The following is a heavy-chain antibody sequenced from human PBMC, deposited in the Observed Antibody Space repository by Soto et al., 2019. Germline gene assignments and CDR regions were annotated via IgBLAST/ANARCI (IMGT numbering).Heavy chain of an antibody. CDR1: GFTFSSYA. Sequence: QVQLVESGGGVVQPGRSLRLSCAASGFTFSSYAMHWVRQAPGKGLEWVAVISYDGSNKYYADSVKGRFTISRDNSKNTMYLQMDSLRAEDTAVYACAGDKGLYGMDVWGQGTTVTVSS. V-gene: IGHV3-30-3*01. CDR2: ISYDGSNK. J-gene: IGHJ6*02. CDR3: AGDKGLYGMDV.